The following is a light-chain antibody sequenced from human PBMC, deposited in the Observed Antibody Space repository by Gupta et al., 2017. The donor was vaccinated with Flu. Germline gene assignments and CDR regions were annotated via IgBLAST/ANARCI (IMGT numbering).Light chain of an antibody. CDR3: QSEESSRSGGV. CDR2: GNS. J-gene: IGLJ3*02. V-gene: IGLV1-40*01. Sequence: SVLTPPPSVSGAPGQRVTISCTGSSSNIGAGYDVHWYQQLPGTAPKLLIYGNSNRPSGVPDRFSGSKSGTSAALAITGLQAEDEADYYCQSEESSRSGGVFGGGTKLTVL. CDR1: SSNIGAGYD.